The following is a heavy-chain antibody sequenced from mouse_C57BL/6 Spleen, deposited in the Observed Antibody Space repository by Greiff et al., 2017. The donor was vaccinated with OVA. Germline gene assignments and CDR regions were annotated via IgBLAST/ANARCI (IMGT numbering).Heavy chain of an antibody. Sequence: EVQLQESGGGLVKPGGSLKLSCAASGFTFSSYTMSWVRQTPEKRLEWVATISGGGGHTYYPDSVKGRFTISRDNAKNTLYLQMSSLRSEDTAVYYCARPTMAPYWYVDVWGTGTTVTVSS. D-gene: IGHD2-3*01. CDR2: ISGGGGHT. CDR3: ARPTMAPYWYVDV. CDR1: GFTFSSYT. J-gene: IGHJ1*03. V-gene: IGHV5-9*04.